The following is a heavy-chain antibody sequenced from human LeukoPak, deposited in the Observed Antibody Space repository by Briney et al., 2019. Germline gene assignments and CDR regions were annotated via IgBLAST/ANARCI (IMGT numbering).Heavy chain of an antibody. J-gene: IGHJ4*02. D-gene: IGHD3-16*02. Sequence: PGGSLRLSCAASGFTFSSYGMHWVRQAPGKGLEWVAVISYDGSNKYYADSVKGRFTISRDNSKNTLYLQMNSLRAEDTAVYYCAKDQYDYVWGSYRAFDYWGQGTLVTVSS. V-gene: IGHV3-30*18. CDR1: GFTFSSYG. CDR2: ISYDGSNK. CDR3: AKDQYDYVWGSYRAFDY.